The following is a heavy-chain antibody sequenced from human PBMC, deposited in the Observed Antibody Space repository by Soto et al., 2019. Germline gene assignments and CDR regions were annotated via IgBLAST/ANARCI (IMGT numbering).Heavy chain of an antibody. D-gene: IGHD3-10*01. CDR1: GGSISSYY. Sequence: SETLSLTCTVSGGSISSYYWSWIRQPPGKGLEWIGYIYYSGSTYYNLSLKSRVTISVDTSKNQFSLKLSSVTAADTAVYYCARVFGFGGMDVWGQGTTVTVSS. V-gene: IGHV4-59*12. CDR3: ARVFGFGGMDV. CDR2: IYYSGST. J-gene: IGHJ6*02.